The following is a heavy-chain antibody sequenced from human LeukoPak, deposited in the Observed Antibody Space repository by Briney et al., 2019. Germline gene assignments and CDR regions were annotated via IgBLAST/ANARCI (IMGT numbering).Heavy chain of an antibody. D-gene: IGHD5-12*01. V-gene: IGHV7-4-1*02. CDR1: GYTFTSYY. J-gene: IGHJ5*02. CDR2: INTNTGNP. CDR3: ARGGISGYDHQAGFDP. Sequence: GASVKVSCKASGYTFTSYYMHWVRQAPGQGLEWMGWINTNTGNPTYAQGFTGRFVFSLGTSVSTAYLQISSLKAEDTAVYYCARGGISGYDHQAGFDPWGQGTLVTVSS.